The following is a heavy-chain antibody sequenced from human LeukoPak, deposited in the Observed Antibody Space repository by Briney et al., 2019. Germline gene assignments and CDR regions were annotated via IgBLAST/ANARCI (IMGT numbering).Heavy chain of an antibody. V-gene: IGHV3-23*01. J-gene: IGHJ4*02. CDR2: ISGSGGST. D-gene: IGHD6-19*01. CDR1: GFTFSGYW. Sequence: GGSLRLSYAASGFTFSGYWMSWVRQAPGKGLEWVSAISGSGGSTYYADSVKGRFTISRDNSKNTLYLQMNSLRAEDTAVYYCAKASSGWYPYFDYWGQGTLVTVSS. CDR3: AKASSGWYPYFDY.